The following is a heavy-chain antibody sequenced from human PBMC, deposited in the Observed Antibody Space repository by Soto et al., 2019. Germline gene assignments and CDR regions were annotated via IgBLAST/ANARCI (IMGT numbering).Heavy chain of an antibody. J-gene: IGHJ6*02. CDR1: GYTFTSYD. CDR3: SSHPQRITIFGVVIYYYYYGMDV. CDR2: MNPNSGNT. V-gene: IGHV1-8*01. Sequence: ASVKVSCKASGYTFTSYDINWVRQATGQGLEWMGWMNPNSGNTGYAQKVQGRVTMTRNTSISTAYMELSSLRSEDTAVYYCSSHPQRITIFGVVIYYYYYGMDVWGQGTTVTVSS. D-gene: IGHD3-3*01.